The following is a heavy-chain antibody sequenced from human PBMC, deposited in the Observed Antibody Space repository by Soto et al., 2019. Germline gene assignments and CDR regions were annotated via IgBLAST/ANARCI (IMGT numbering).Heavy chain of an antibody. Sequence: GGSLRLSCAASGFTFSSYGMHWVRQAPGKGLEWVAVISYDGSNKYYADSVKGRFTISRDNSKNTLYLQMNSLRAEDTAVYYCAKSLPYCTNGVCSKKPGWGYYYYYMDVWGKGTTVTVSS. V-gene: IGHV3-30*18. J-gene: IGHJ6*03. D-gene: IGHD2-8*01. CDR2: ISYDGSNK. CDR3: AKSLPYCTNGVCSKKPGWGYYYYYMDV. CDR1: GFTFSSYG.